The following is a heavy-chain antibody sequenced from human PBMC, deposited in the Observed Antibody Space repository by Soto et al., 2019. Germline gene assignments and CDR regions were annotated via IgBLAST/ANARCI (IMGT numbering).Heavy chain of an antibody. CDR1: GFTFSSYG. Sequence: GSLRLSCAASGFTFSSYGMHWVRQAPGKGLEWVAVIWYDGSNKYYADSVKGRFTISRDNSKNTLYLQMNSLRAEDTAVCYCAREPPADYYYYGMDVWGQGTTVTVSS. CDR3: AREPPADYYYYGMDV. CDR2: IWYDGSNK. J-gene: IGHJ6*02. V-gene: IGHV3-33*01.